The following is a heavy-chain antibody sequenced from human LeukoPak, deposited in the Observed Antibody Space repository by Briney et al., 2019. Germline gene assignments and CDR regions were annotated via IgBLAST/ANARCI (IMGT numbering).Heavy chain of an antibody. CDR2: ILGSGGGT. V-gene: IGHV3-23*01. CDR3: ATTPGAHYYYHMDV. J-gene: IGHJ6*02. Sequence: GGSLRLSCAASGFTFSRYALVWVRQAPGKGLEWVSAILGSGGGTYYADSVKGRFTISRDNSKNSLYLQMNSLRAEDTAVYYCATTPGAHYYYHMDVWGQGTTVTVSS. D-gene: IGHD3-10*01. CDR1: GFTFSRYA.